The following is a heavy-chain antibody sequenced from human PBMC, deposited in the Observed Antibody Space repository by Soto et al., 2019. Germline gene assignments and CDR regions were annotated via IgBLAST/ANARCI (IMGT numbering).Heavy chain of an antibody. CDR1: GSSITSGGHY. V-gene: IGHV4-31*03. Sequence: QVQLQESGPGLVKPSQTLSLTCTVSGSSITSGGHYWGWIRQLPGKGLEWIAYIFHSGSTSYNPSPKSRLTISVDTSKNQFSLKLSSVTAADTAVYYCARGGQEDNYFDPWGQGTLVTVSS. CDR3: ARGGQEDNYFDP. J-gene: IGHJ5*02. CDR2: IFHSGST.